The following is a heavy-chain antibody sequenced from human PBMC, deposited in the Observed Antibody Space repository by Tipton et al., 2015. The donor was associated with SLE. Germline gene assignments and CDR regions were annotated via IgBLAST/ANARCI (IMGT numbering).Heavy chain of an antibody. Sequence: SLRLSCVGSGFTFSSHAMHWVRQAPGKGLEYVSGISTNGGSTYYGSSAKGRFTISRDNSKNTLYLQMGRLRTEDMAVYYCARDENPMITFGGVVAGVIHPWGQGTLVTVSS. D-gene: IGHD3-16*02. CDR1: GFTFSSHA. J-gene: IGHJ5*02. CDR2: ISTNGGST. CDR3: ARDENPMITFGGVVAGVIHP. V-gene: IGHV3-64*01.